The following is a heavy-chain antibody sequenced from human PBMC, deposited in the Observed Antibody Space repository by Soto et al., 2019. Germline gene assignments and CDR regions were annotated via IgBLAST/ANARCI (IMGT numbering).Heavy chain of an antibody. CDR3: ASFGVASMNWFDP. CDR1: GGSIRSSDYY. V-gene: IGHV4-39*01. J-gene: IGHJ5*02. D-gene: IGHD3-3*01. CDR2: INYGGSA. Sequence: PSETLSLTCTVSGGSIRSSDYYWGWIRQPPGEGLEWIGNINYGGSAYYYPSLRSRVTISLDTSKNQFSLKLTSVTAADTAVYYCASFGVASMNWFDPWGRGTLVTVSS.